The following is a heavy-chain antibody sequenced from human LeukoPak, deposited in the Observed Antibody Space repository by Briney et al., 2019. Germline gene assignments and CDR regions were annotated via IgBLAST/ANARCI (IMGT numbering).Heavy chain of an antibody. V-gene: IGHV4-34*01. CDR3: AREGRIVVVPAAIPHYYYYYYMDV. J-gene: IGHJ6*03. CDR2: INDSGST. D-gene: IGHD2-2*01. Sequence: SETLSLTCAVYGGSFSGYYWSWIRQPPGKGLEWIGEINDSGSTNYNPSLKSRVTISVDTSKNQFSLKLSSVIAADTAVYYCAREGRIVVVPAAIPHYYYYYYMDVWGKGTTVTVSS. CDR1: GGSFSGYY.